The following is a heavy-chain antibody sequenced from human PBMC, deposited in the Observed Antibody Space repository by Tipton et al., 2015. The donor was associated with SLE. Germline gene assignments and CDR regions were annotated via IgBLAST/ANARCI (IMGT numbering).Heavy chain of an antibody. CDR3: ARGGLTYGYYYMDV. D-gene: IGHD2-21*02. J-gene: IGHJ6*03. V-gene: IGHV4-34*01. CDR1: GGSFSGYY. Sequence: TLSLTCAVYGGSFSGYYWSWIRQPPGKGLEWIGEINHSGSTNYNPSLKNRVTISVDTSKNQFSLKLSSVTAADTAVYYCARGGLTYGYYYMDVWGKGTTVTVSS. CDR2: INHSGST.